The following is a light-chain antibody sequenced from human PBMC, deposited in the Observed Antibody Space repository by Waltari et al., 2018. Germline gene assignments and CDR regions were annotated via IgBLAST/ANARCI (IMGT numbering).Light chain of an antibody. V-gene: IGKV3-20*01. CDR3: KQYGSSPPFT. Sequence: EIVLTQSPGTLSLSTGERATLSCRASQSVSSSYLAWYQQKPGQAPRLLIYGASSRATGIPDRFSGSGSGTDFTLTISRLDPEDFAVYYCKQYGSSPPFTFGPGTKVDIK. J-gene: IGKJ3*01. CDR2: GAS. CDR1: QSVSSSY.